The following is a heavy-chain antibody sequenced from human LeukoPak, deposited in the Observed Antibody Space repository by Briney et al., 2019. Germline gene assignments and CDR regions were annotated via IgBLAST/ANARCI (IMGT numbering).Heavy chain of an antibody. CDR2: IIPILGIA. Sequence: GASVKVSCKASGCTFSSYAISWVRQAPGQGLEWMGRIIPILGIANYAQKFQGRVTITADKSTSTAYMELRSLRSEDTAVYYCASDLEYYDILSGARLRSSWFDPWGQETLVTVSS. D-gene: IGHD3-9*01. V-gene: IGHV1-69*04. CDR1: GCTFSSYA. CDR3: ASDLEYYDILSGARLRSSWFDP. J-gene: IGHJ5*02.